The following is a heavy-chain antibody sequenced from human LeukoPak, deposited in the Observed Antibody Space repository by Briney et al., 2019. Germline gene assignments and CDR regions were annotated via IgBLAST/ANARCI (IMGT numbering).Heavy chain of an antibody. D-gene: IGHD2-15*01. V-gene: IGHV4-59*01. CDR3: ARNHRYCSGGSCYYFDY. CDR1: GGSISSYY. Sequence: SETLSLTCTVSGGSISSYYWSWIRQPPGKGLEWIGYIYYSGSTNYNPSLKSRVTISVDTSKNQFSLKLSSVTAADTAVYYCARNHRYCSGGSCYYFDYWGQGTLVTVSS. CDR2: IYYSGST. J-gene: IGHJ4*02.